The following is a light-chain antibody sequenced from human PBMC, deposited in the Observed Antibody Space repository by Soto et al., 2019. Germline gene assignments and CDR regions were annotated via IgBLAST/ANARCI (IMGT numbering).Light chain of an antibody. V-gene: IGLV2-14*01. J-gene: IGLJ1*01. CDR2: DAT. Sequence: QSALTQPASVSGSPGQSITISCTGTSSDVGGYKYVSWYQQHPDKAPKLIIYDATNRPSGISNRFSGSKSGNTASLTISGLQAEDEADYYCSSYTSSSSYVFGTGTKAPS. CDR1: SSDVGGYKY. CDR3: SSYTSSSSYV.